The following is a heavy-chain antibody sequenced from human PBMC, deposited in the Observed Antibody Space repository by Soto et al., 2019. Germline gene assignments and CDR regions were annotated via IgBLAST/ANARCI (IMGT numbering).Heavy chain of an antibody. CDR3: ARDLAWVAVAFPYYYYGMDV. Sequence: HPGGSLRLSCAASGFTFSSYAMHWVRQAPGKGLEWVAVISYDGSNKYYADSVKGRFTISRDNSKNTLYLQMNSLRAEDTAVYYCARDLAWVAVAFPYYYYGMDVWGQGTTVTVSS. CDR2: ISYDGSNK. D-gene: IGHD3-3*02. V-gene: IGHV3-30-3*01. J-gene: IGHJ6*02. CDR1: GFTFSSYA.